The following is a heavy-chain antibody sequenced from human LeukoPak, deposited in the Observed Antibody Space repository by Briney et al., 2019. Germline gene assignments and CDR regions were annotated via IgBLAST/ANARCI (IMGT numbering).Heavy chain of an antibody. V-gene: IGHV1-8*01. D-gene: IGHD3-3*01. CDR1: GSTFTSYD. CDR3: ARGDAGSGYYIDY. CDR2: MNFNNGNT. J-gene: IGHJ4*02. Sequence: ASVKVSCKASGSTFTSYDVNWVRQATGQGLEWMGWMNFNNGNTGYAQRFQGRITMTRNTSISTAYMELSSLRSEDMAVYYCARGDAGSGYYIDYWGQGTLATVFS.